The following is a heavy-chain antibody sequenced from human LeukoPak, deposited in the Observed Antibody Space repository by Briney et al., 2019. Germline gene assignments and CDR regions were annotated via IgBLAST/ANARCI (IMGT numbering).Heavy chain of an antibody. CDR3: AKAIWVAATSSWFCLDY. J-gene: IGHJ4*02. CDR2: TRQDGSEK. D-gene: IGHD3-10*01. V-gene: IGHV3-7*01. Sequence: GGSLRLSCAASGFTFSNYWMSWVRQAPGKGLEWVANTRQDGSEKYYVDSVKGRFTISRDNSRNTLYLQMNSLRPEDTAVYYCAKAIWVAATSSWFCLDYWGQGTLVTVSS. CDR1: GFTFSNYW.